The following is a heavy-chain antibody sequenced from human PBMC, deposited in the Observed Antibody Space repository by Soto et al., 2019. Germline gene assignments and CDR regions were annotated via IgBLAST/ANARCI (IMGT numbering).Heavy chain of an antibody. CDR2: IQSGGST. Sequence: PGGSLRLSCAASGFTVSTKYMSWVRQAPGKGLEWVSLIQSGGSTYYAGSVEGRFTISRDNSENMLFLQMNSLRVEDTAMYYCTRDDVDCDGGGSYGVPMDVWRKGTTVTVSS. J-gene: IGHJ6*03. D-gene: IGHD2-15*01. CDR3: TRDDVDCDGGGSYGVPMDV. V-gene: IGHV3-66*01. CDR1: GFTVSTKY.